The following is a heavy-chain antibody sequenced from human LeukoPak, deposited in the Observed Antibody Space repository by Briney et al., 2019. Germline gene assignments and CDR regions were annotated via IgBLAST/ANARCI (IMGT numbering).Heavy chain of an antibody. Sequence: SETLSLTCTVSGGSISSSSYYWGWIRQPPGKGLEWIGSIYYSGSTYYNPSLKSRVTISVDTSKNQFSLNLNSVTAADTAVYYCARQSSGYYYGWFDPWGQGTLVTVSS. V-gene: IGHV4-39*01. D-gene: IGHD3-22*01. CDR1: GGSISSSSYY. CDR3: ARQSSGYYYGWFDP. J-gene: IGHJ5*02. CDR2: IYYSGST.